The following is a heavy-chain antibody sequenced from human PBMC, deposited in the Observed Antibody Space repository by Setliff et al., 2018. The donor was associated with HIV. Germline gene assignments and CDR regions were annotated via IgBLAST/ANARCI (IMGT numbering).Heavy chain of an antibody. J-gene: IGHJ5*01. V-gene: IGHV4-4*07. CDR1: GGSINSYY. D-gene: IGHD3-16*01. CDR2: IYSSGST. Sequence: SETLSLTCTVSGGSINSYYWSWIRQPAGKGLEWIGRIYSSGSTNYNPSLKSRVTMSVDTSKNQFYLHLSSVTPDDTAVCYCARSGTSPIQGVMSGWMDSWGLGTLVTVSS. CDR3: ARSGTSPIQGVMSGWMDS.